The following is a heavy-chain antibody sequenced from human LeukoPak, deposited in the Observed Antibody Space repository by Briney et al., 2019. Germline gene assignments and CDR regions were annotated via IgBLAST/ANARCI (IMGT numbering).Heavy chain of an antibody. J-gene: IGHJ4*01. D-gene: IGHD6-19*01. V-gene: IGHV1-18*01. CDR1: GYTFTSYG. CDR3: AKGKQSLDQVFDS. CDR2: ISAYNGNT. Sequence: ASVKVSCKTSGYTFTSYGIDWVRQAPGQGLEWMGWISAYNGNTNYAQKFQGRVTMTIDTSTRTAHMELRSLRSDDTAVYYCAKGKQSLDQVFDSRGHRTLVTVPS.